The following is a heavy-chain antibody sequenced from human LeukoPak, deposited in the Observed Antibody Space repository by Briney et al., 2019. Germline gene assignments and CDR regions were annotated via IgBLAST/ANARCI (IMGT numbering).Heavy chain of an antibody. D-gene: IGHD6-25*01. CDR1: GFSFSAYG. J-gene: IGHJ4*02. Sequence: GGSLRLSCAASGFSFSAYGVHWVRQAPGKGLEWVAVIWYDGSSKDYADSVKGRFTLSRDNSKNTLYLQMNSLTVEDTAVYYCGGSTSRRLLDHRGQGTLV. V-gene: IGHV3-33*01. CDR2: IWYDGSSK. CDR3: GGSTSRRLLDH.